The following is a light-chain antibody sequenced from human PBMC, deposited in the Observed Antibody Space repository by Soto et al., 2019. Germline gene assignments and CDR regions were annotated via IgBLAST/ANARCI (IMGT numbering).Light chain of an antibody. CDR2: GAS. J-gene: IGKJ1*01. CDR1: ETVATH. Sequence: EVVMTQSPATLSVSPGKMATLSCRASETVATHLAWYQQKPGQAPRPLIYGASFRATGIPERFSGSGSGTDLTLTITRMQHEDFAVYYCQDSSTSTWPFGQGTKVDIK. V-gene: IGKV3D-15*01. CDR3: QDSSTSTWP.